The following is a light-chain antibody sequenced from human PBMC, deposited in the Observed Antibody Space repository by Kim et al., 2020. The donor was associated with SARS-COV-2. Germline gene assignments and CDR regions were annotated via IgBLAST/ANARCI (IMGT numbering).Light chain of an antibody. V-gene: IGKV1-9*01. Sequence: DIQLTQSPSFLSASVGDRVTITCRASQGISSYLAWYQQKPGKAPKLLIYAASTLQSGVPSRFSGSGSGTEFTLTISSLQPEDFATYYCQQLNSYPRLTFGGGTTLEI. J-gene: IGKJ4*01. CDR2: AAS. CDR3: QQLNSYPRLT. CDR1: QGISSY.